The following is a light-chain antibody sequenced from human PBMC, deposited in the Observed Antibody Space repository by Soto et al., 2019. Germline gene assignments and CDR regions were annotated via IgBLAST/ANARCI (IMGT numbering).Light chain of an antibody. CDR3: SSYSTGNTRGV. CDR1: SSDVGNYNY. Sequence: QSALTQPASVSGSPGQSITISCTGTSSDVGNYNYVSWYQQYPGKAPKLIIYEVSNRPSGVSNRFSGSKSGNTASLTISGLQAEDEADYYCSSYSTGNTRGVIGGGTKLTVL. J-gene: IGLJ3*02. CDR2: EVS. V-gene: IGLV2-14*01.